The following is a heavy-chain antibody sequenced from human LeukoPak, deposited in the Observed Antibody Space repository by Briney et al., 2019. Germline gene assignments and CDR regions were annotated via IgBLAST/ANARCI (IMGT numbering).Heavy chain of an antibody. CDR3: ARYNDYGDYLQVD. J-gene: IGHJ4*02. CDR2: VYYSGSA. D-gene: IGHD4-17*01. Sequence: SETLSLTCTVSGDSVTTYYWSWIRQPPGKGLEWLGYVYYSGSATYNPSLKSRVTISVDTSKNQFSLRLSSVTAADTAVYYCARYNDYGDYLQVDWGQGTLVTVPS. V-gene: IGHV4-59*02. CDR1: GDSVTTYY.